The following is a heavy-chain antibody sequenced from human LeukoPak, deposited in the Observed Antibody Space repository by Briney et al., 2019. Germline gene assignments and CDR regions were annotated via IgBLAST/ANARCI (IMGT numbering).Heavy chain of an antibody. CDR2: ISSSGSTI. V-gene: IGHV3-11*04. J-gene: IGHJ6*04. Sequence: PGGSLRLSCAASGFTVSSNYMSWVRQAPGKGLEWVSYISSSGSTIYYADSVKGRFTISRDNAKNSLYLQMNSLRAEDTAVYYCAGGTGLLWFGELLRNYYYYGMDVWGKGTTVTVSS. CDR1: GFTVSSNY. CDR3: AGGTGLLWFGELLRNYYYYGMDV. D-gene: IGHD3-10*01.